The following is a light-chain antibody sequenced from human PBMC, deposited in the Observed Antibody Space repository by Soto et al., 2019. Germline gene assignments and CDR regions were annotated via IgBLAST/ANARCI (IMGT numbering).Light chain of an antibody. Sequence: QSALTQPPSASGSLGQSVTISCTGTSSDVGGYNFVSWYQQHPGKAPKVMIYEVSKRPSGVPDRFSGSKSGNTASLTVSGLQAEDEADYYCSSYAGSNVVFGGGTKLTVL. CDR3: SSYAGSNVV. V-gene: IGLV2-8*01. J-gene: IGLJ3*02. CDR1: SSDVGGYNF. CDR2: EVS.